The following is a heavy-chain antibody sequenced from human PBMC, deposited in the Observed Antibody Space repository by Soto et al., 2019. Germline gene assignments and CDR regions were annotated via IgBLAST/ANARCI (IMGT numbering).Heavy chain of an antibody. V-gene: IGHV4-61*01. D-gene: IGHD3-9*01. Sequence: SETLSLTCTVSGGSVSSGSYYWSWIRQPPGKGLEWIGYIYYSGSTNYNPSLKSRVTISVDTSKNQFSLKLSSVTAADTAVYYCARYYDILTGYDYWGQGTLVTV. J-gene: IGHJ4*02. CDR1: GGSVSSGSYY. CDR2: IYYSGST. CDR3: ARYYDILTGYDY.